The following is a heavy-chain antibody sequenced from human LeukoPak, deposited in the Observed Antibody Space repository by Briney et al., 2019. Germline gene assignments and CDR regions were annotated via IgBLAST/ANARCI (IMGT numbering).Heavy chain of an antibody. V-gene: IGHV3-30*02. CDR2: IRYDGSNK. J-gene: IGHJ4*02. D-gene: IGHD5-18*01. Sequence: GGSLRLSCAASGFTFSSYAMSWVRQAPGKGLEWVAFIRYDGSNKYYADSVKGRFTISRDNSKNTLYLQMNSLRAEDTAVYYCAKITRGYSYGHTDYWGQGTLVTVSS. CDR1: GFTFSSYA. CDR3: AKITRGYSYGHTDY.